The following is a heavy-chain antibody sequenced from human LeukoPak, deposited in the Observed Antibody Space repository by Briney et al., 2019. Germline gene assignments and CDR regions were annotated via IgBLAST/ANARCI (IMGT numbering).Heavy chain of an antibody. CDR3: VRVVIDSSGSYYSFFDY. D-gene: IGHD3-22*01. CDR1: GYTFTYYD. CDR2: MNPHNGNT. J-gene: IGHJ4*02. V-gene: IGHV1-8*01. Sequence: ASVKVSCKASGYTFTYYDINWVRQATGQGLEWMGWMNPHNGNTGYAQKFQGTVTMTRDTSISTAHMELSSLRSEDTAVYYCVRVVIDSSGSYYSFFDYWGQGTLVTVSS.